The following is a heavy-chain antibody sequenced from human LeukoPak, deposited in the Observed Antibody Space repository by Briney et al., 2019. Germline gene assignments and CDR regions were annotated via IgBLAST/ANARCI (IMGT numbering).Heavy chain of an antibody. Sequence: GGSLRLSCAASGFTFSSYSMNWVRQAPGKGLEWVSSISSSSSYIYYADSVKGRLTISRDNAKNSLYLQMNSLRAEDTAVYYCARGPQPGLDYWGQGTLVTVSS. CDR2: ISSSSSYI. CDR3: ARGPQPGLDY. V-gene: IGHV3-21*01. CDR1: GFTFSSYS. J-gene: IGHJ4*02. D-gene: IGHD1-14*01.